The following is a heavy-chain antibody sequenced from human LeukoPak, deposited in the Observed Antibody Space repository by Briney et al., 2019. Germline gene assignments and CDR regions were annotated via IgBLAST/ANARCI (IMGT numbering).Heavy chain of an antibody. CDR3: AKEGRAYYDFWSGYYFDY. D-gene: IGHD3-3*01. J-gene: IGHJ4*02. CDR2: ISYDGSNK. Sequence: GGSLRLSCAASGFTVSSNYMSWVRQAPGKGLEWVAVISYDGSNKYYADSVKGRFTISRDNSKNTLYLQMNSLRAEDTAVYYCAKEGRAYYDFWSGYYFDYWGQGTLVTVSS. CDR1: GFTVSSNY. V-gene: IGHV3-30*18.